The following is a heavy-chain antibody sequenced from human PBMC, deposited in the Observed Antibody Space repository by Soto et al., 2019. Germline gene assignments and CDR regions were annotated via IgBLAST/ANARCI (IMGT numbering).Heavy chain of an antibody. CDR1: GFSLSTSGVG. Sequence: QITLKESGPTLVKPTQTLTLTCTFSGFSLSTSGVGVGWIRQPPGKALEWLALIYWDDDKRYSPSLKSRLTITKDTSKTQVVLTMTKMDPVDTATYYCAHRPSYCSGGSCYSGFDYRGQGTLVTVSS. CDR2: IYWDDDK. V-gene: IGHV2-5*02. D-gene: IGHD2-15*01. CDR3: AHRPSYCSGGSCYSGFDY. J-gene: IGHJ4*02.